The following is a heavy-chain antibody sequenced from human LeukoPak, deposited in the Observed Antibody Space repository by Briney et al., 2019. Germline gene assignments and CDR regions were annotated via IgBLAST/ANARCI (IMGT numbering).Heavy chain of an antibody. V-gene: IGHV3-53*01. Sequence: GGSLRLSCAASGFTVSSNYMSWVRQAPGKGLEWVSVIYSGGSTYYADSVKGRFTISKNTLYLQMNSLRAEDTAVYYCARGGDYVWGRGYYFDYWGQGTLVTVSS. CDR3: ARGGDYVWGRGYYFDY. J-gene: IGHJ4*02. D-gene: IGHD3-16*01. CDR1: GFTVSSNY. CDR2: IYSGGST.